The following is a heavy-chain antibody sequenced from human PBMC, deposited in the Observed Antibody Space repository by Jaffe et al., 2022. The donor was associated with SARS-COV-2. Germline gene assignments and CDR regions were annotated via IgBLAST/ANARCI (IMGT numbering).Heavy chain of an antibody. CDR3: AFGTTLSSFDY. D-gene: IGHD1-7*01. J-gene: IGHJ4*02. Sequence: QVQLQESGPGLVKPSQTLSLTCTVSGGSISSGSYYWSWIRQPAGKGLEWIGRIYTSGSTNYNPSLKSRVTISVDTSKNQFSLKLSSVTAADTAVYYCAFGTTLSSFDYWGQGTLVTVSS. CDR1: GGSISSGSYY. V-gene: IGHV4-61*02. CDR2: IYTSGST.